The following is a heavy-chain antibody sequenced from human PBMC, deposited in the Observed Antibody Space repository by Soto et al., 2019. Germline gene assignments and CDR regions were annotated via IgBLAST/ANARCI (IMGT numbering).Heavy chain of an antibody. Sequence: QVQLQQWGAGLLKPSETLSLTCAVYGGSFSGYYWSWIRQPPGKGLEWIGEINHSGSTNYNPSLKSRVTISVDTSKNQFSLKLSSVTAAYTAVYYCARGRGYSGYDPLYYWGQGTLVTVSS. D-gene: IGHD5-12*01. CDR3: ARGRGYSGYDPLYY. CDR1: GGSFSGYY. J-gene: IGHJ4*02. CDR2: INHSGST. V-gene: IGHV4-34*01.